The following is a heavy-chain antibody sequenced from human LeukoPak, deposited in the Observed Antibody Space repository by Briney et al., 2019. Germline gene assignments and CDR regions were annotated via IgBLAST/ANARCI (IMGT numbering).Heavy chain of an antibody. J-gene: IGHJ4*02. V-gene: IGHV3-23*01. Sequence: GGSLRLSCAASGFTFSTYAVNWVRQAPGKGLEWVSTISGSGDSTYYADSVKGRFTISRDNSKDTLYLQMNSLRAEDTAVYYCARSPGYSSGWYSSWGQGTLVTVSS. CDR1: GFTFSTYA. CDR3: ARSPGYSSGWYSS. CDR2: ISGSGDST. D-gene: IGHD6-19*01.